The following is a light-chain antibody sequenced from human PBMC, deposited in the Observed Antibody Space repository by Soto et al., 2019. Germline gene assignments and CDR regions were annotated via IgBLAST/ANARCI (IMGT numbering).Light chain of an antibody. CDR1: SSDVGNYNL. J-gene: IGLJ3*02. Sequence: QSVLTQPASVSGSPGQSITISCTGTSSDVGNYNLVSWYQQHPGKAPKLMIYEGTKRPSGVSNRFSGSKSGNTASLTISGVQAEDEADYFCCSYAGSSTWVFGGGTKVTVL. CDR3: CSYAGSSTWV. V-gene: IGLV2-23*01. CDR2: EGT.